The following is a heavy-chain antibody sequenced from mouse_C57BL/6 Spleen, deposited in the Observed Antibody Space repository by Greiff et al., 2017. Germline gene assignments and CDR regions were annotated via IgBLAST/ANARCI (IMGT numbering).Heavy chain of an antibody. Sequence: EVKLMESGAELVKPGASVKLSCKASGFNIKDYYMHWVKQRTEQGLEWIGRIDPVDGETKYAPKFQGNATITADTSSNTANLQRSSLTAEDTAVYYAARYYLEAMDYWGQGTTVTVSS. V-gene: IGHV14-2*01. CDR1: GFNIKDYY. J-gene: IGHJ4*01. D-gene: IGHD1-1*02. CDR2: IDPVDGET. CDR3: ARYYLEAMDY.